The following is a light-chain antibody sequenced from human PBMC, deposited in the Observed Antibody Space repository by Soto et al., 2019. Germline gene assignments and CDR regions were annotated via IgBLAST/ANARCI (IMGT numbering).Light chain of an antibody. Sequence: EIVMTQSPATLSVSPGERATLSCRASQSVSSNLAWYQQKPGQAPRLLIYGASTRDTGIPARFSGSGSGTEFPLNISSLQSEDFAGYYCQQYNNWPFSPFGGENKVEIK. CDR3: QQYNNWPFSP. CDR2: GAS. CDR1: QSVSSN. V-gene: IGKV3-15*01. J-gene: IGKJ4*01.